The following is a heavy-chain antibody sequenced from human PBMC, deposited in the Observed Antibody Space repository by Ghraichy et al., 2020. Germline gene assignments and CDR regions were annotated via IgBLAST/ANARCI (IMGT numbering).Heavy chain of an antibody. CDR3: ATPGRDTFAAYS. Sequence: GESLNISCTESGFTFTNYCIAWVRQMPGKGLEWMGVIHPGDSKTKYHPSFQGQVTISADRSFNTAYLQWSSLKASDTAMYYCATPGRDTFAAYSLGHATLVTSSS. CDR2: IHPGDSKT. CDR1: GFTFTNYC. J-gene: IGHJ5*01. V-gene: IGHV5-51*01. D-gene: IGHD2-8*02.